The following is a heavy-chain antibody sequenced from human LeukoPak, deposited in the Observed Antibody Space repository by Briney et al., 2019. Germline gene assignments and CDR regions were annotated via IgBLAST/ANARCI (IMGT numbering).Heavy chain of an antibody. D-gene: IGHD2-15*01. CDR2: IIPIFGTA. CDR3: AREGCSGGSCPNYYYYYMDV. CDR1: GGTFSSYA. J-gene: IGHJ6*03. V-gene: IGHV1-69*05. Sequence: SVKVSCKASGGTFSSYAISWLRQAPGQGLEWMGGIIPIFGTANYAQKFQGRVTITTDESTSTAYMELSSLRSEDTAVYYCAREGCSGGSCPNYYYYYMDVWGKGTTVTVSS.